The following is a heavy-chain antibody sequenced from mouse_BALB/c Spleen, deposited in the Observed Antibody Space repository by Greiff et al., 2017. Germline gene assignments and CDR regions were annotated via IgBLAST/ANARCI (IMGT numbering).Heavy chain of an antibody. CDR2: ISYSGST. CDR1: GDSITSGY. J-gene: IGHJ2*01. Sequence: EVMLVESGPSLVKPSQTLSLTCSVTGDSITSGYWNWIRKFPGNKLEYMGYISYSGSTYYNPSLKSRISITRDTSKNQYYLQLNSVTTEDTATYYGARYYYGSSYAFDYWGQGTTLTVSS. V-gene: IGHV3-8*02. D-gene: IGHD1-1*01. CDR3: ARYYYGSSYAFDY.